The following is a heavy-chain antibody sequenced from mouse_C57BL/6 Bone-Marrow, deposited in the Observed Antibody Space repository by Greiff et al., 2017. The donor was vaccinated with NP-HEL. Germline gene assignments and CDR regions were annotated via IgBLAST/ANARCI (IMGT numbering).Heavy chain of an antibody. Sequence: QVQLKQSGAELVRPGTSVKVSCKASGYAFTNYLIEWVKQRPGQGLEWIGVINPGSGGTNYNEKFKGKATLTADKSSSTAYMQLSSLTSEDSAVFFCARNNYGRPACGAYRGQGSLVTVSA. CDR1: GYAFTNYL. V-gene: IGHV1-54*01. CDR3: ARNNYGRPACGAY. D-gene: IGHD1-1*02. CDR2: INPGSGGT. J-gene: IGHJ3*01.